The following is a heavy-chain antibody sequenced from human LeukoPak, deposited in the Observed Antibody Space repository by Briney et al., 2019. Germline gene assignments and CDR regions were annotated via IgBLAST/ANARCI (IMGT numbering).Heavy chain of an antibody. V-gene: IGHV1-8*01. D-gene: IGHD2-21*02. Sequence: ASVKVSCKASGNTFSSHDINWVRQVPGHGLEWLGWMNPNSGNTGYAQKFQGRVAMTRDSSIGTAYLELSSLSSDDTAVYYCVRGDNVVSTAMLLLRYWGQGTLVAVSS. CDR3: VRGDNVVSTAMLLLRY. CDR2: MNPNSGNT. J-gene: IGHJ1*01. CDR1: GNTFSSHD.